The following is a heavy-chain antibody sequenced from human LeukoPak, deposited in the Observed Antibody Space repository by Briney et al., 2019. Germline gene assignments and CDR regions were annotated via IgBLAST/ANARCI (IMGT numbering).Heavy chain of an antibody. Sequence: SETLSLTCTVSGGSISPYFWSWMRQTPGKGLEWIGYISYTRSTNYNPALKSRVTISVDTSKNQFSLQLTSVTAADTAVYYCARDDYRGVTNFDPWGQGTLVTVSS. CDR3: ARDDYRGVTNFDP. CDR1: GGSISPYF. CDR2: ISYTRST. J-gene: IGHJ5*02. V-gene: IGHV4-59*01. D-gene: IGHD3-10*01.